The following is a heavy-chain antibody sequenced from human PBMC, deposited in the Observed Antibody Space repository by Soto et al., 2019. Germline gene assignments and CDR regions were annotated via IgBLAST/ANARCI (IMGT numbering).Heavy chain of an antibody. Sequence: PSEPLSLTCAVSGGYFRCYYWSLSRHPPGKGLEWIGEINHSGSTNYNPSLKSRVTISVDTSKNQFSLKLSSVTAADTAVYYCARKSGSYFPYYYGMDAWGQGTTVTFSS. J-gene: IGHJ6*02. CDR3: ARKSGSYFPYYYGMDA. CDR2: INHSGST. V-gene: IGHV4-34*01. D-gene: IGHD1-26*01. CDR1: GGYFRCYY.